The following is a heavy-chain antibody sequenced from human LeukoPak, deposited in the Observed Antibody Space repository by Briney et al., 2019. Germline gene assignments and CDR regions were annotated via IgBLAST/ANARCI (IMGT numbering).Heavy chain of an antibody. CDR2: IYQSGDT. Sequence: SETLSLTCAVSGGSITSASSSWSWIRQPPGKGLEWIGYIYQSGDTYYSPSLKSRVTISVDRSKNQFSLKVSSVTAADTAVYYCARRGGYDSFDNWGQGTLVTVSS. V-gene: IGHV4-30-2*01. CDR3: ARRGGYDSFDN. CDR1: GGSITSASSS. J-gene: IGHJ4*02. D-gene: IGHD5-12*01.